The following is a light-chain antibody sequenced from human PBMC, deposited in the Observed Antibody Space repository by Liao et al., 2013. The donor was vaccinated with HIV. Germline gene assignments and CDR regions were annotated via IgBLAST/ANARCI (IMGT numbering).Light chain of an antibody. J-gene: IGLJ3*02. V-gene: IGLV3-1*01. CDR1: NLGDKH. CDR2: QDR. CDR3: QAWDSNTVV. Sequence: YDLTQPPSVSVSPGQTASIFCSGDNLGDKHASWYQQKPGQSPVLVIYQDRKRPSGIPERFSGSNSGNTATLTISGTQAMDEADYYCQAWDSNTVVFGGGTKLTVL.